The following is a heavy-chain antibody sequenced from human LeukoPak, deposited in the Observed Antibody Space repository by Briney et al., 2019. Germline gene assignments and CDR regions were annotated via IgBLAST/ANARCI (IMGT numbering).Heavy chain of an antibody. V-gene: IGHV4-59*01. CDR1: GGSISSYY. CDR2: IYYSGST. CDR3: ARDISGSNSFDI. D-gene: IGHD3-22*01. Sequence: SETLSLTCTVSGGSISSYYWSWIQQPPGKGLEWIGYIYYSGSTNYNPSLKSRVTISVDTSKNQFSLKLSSVTAADTAVYYCARDISGSNSFDIWGQGTMVSLSS. J-gene: IGHJ3*02.